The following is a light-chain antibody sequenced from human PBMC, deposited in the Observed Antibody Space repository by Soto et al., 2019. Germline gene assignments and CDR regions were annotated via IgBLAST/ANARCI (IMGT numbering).Light chain of an antibody. Sequence: IVMTQSPGTLSVSPGERATLSFRPSQNVFSNVAWYQQRPGQPPRLLISGASTRATGVSASFSASGSGTDFTLTITSLQPEDFAVYYCQQYNLWHPITFGQGTRLEIK. J-gene: IGKJ5*01. CDR2: GAS. CDR3: QQYNLWHPIT. CDR1: QNVFSN. V-gene: IGKV3-15*01.